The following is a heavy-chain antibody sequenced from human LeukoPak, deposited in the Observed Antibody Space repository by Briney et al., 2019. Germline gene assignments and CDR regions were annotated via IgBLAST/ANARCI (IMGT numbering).Heavy chain of an antibody. CDR3: ARLLYDYISGSSRSYYFDF. Sequence: PGGSLRLSCAASGFTFSSYSMNWVRQAPGKGLEWVSSISSSSTYTYYVDSLKGRFTISRDNAKNSLYLQVNSLRAEDTAVYYCARLLYDYISGSSRSYYFDFWGQGTLVTVSS. D-gene: IGHD3-16*02. CDR1: GFTFSSYS. V-gene: IGHV3-21*01. CDR2: ISSSSTYT. J-gene: IGHJ4*02.